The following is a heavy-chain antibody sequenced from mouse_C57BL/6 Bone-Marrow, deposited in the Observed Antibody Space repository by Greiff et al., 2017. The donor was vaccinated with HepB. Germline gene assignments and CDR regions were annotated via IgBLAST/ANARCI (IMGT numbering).Heavy chain of an antibody. CDR2: ISSGSSTI. CDR1: GFTFSDYG. Sequence: EVQVVESGGGLVKPGGSLKLSCAASGFTFSDYGMHWVRQAPEKGLEWVAYISSGSSTIYYAETVKGRFTIYRDNAKNTLFLQMTSLRSEVTAMYYCANPDYGRRYSYFDVWGTGTTLTVSS. CDR3: ANPDYGRRYSYFDV. J-gene: IGHJ1*03. V-gene: IGHV5-17*01. D-gene: IGHD1-1*01.